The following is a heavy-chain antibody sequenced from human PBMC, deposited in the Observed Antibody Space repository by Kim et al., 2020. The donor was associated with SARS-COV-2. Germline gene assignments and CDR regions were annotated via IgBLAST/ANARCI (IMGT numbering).Heavy chain of an antibody. J-gene: IGHJ4*02. Sequence: GGSLRLSCAASGFTFSSYGMHWVRQAPGKGLEWVAVISYDGSNKYYADSVKGRFTISRDNSKNTLYLQMNSLRAEDTAVYYCAKGPYYDFWSGYLSSGGFHYWGQGSLVPVSS. CDR2: ISYDGSNK. CDR1: GFTFSSYG. D-gene: IGHD3-3*01. CDR3: AKGPYYDFWSGYLSSGGFHY. V-gene: IGHV3-30*18.